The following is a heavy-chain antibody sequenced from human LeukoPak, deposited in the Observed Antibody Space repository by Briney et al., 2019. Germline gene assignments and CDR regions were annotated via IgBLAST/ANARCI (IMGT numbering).Heavy chain of an antibody. D-gene: IGHD1-26*01. CDR1: GFTFSTYA. CDR3: AKDQVGTAVPRYYYMDV. V-gene: IGHV3-23*01. CDR2: ISGSGAST. J-gene: IGHJ6*03. Sequence: GGSLRLSCAASGFTFSTYAMTWVRQAPGKGLEWVSTISGSGASTYYADSVKGRFTISRDNSKNTLYLQMNSLRAEDTAVYYCAKDQVGTAVPRYYYMDVWGKGTTVTVSS.